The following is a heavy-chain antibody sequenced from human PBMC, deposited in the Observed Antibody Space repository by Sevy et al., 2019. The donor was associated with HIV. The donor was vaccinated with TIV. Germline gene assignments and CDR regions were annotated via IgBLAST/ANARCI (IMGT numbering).Heavy chain of an antibody. Sequence: GVSLRLSCAASGFAFYDYSMSWIRQAPGKGLEWVATLSFGCGKINYADSVKGRFTISRDNSKNSFYLQMDNLRVEDTALYYCAGEGCTRPHDYWGQGTRVTVSS. J-gene: IGHJ4*02. CDR2: LSFGCGKI. V-gene: IGHV3-23*01. CDR1: GFAFYDYS. D-gene: IGHD2-8*01. CDR3: AGEGCTRPHDY.